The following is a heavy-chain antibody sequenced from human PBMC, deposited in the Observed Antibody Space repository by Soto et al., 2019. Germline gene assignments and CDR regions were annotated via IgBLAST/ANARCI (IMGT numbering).Heavy chain of an antibody. CDR3: ARDEGTAVGAPRWYYYGMDV. D-gene: IGHD6-19*01. Sequence: ASVKVSCKASGYTFTSYGISWVRQAPGQGLEWMGWISAYNGNTNYARKLQGRVTMTTDTSTSTAYMELRSLRSDDTAVYYCARDEGTAVGAPRWYYYGMDVWGQGTTVTVSS. J-gene: IGHJ6*02. CDR2: ISAYNGNT. V-gene: IGHV1-18*01. CDR1: GYTFTSYG.